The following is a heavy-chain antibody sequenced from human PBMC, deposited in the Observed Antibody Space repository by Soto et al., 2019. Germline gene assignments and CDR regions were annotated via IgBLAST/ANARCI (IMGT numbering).Heavy chain of an antibody. CDR2: IIPIFGTA. CDR3: ARAGRLYYGDYVGPKYADAFDI. Sequence: ASVKVSCKASGGTFSSYAISWVRQAPGQGLEWMGGIIPIFGTANYAQKFQGRVTITADKSTSTASMELSSLRSEDTAVYYCARAGRLYYGDYVGPKYADAFDIWGQGTMVTVSS. J-gene: IGHJ3*02. D-gene: IGHD4-17*01. V-gene: IGHV1-69*06. CDR1: GGTFSSYA.